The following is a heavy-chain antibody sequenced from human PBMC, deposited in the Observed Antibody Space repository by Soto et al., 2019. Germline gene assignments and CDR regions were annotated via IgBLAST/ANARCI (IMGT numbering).Heavy chain of an antibody. CDR1: GFTFSDYY. V-gene: IGHV3-11*01. CDR3: AKGYVWGSYRPYMDF. J-gene: IGHJ6*03. Sequence: PGGSLRLSCAASGFTFSDYYMSWIRQAPGKGLEWVSYISSSGTTIYYADSVKGRFTISRDNARNSLFLQMNSLRAEDTAVYYCAKGYVWGSYRPYMDFWGHGTTVTVSS. CDR2: ISSSGTTI. D-gene: IGHD3-16*02.